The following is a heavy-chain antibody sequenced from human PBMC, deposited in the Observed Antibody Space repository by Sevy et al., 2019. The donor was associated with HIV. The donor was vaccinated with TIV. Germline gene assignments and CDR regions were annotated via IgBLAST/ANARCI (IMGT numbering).Heavy chain of an antibody. CDR2: IYYSGST. J-gene: IGHJ4*02. D-gene: IGHD6-13*01. V-gene: IGHV4-39*01. CDR1: GGSISSSTYY. CDR3: ARRTYSTTTFDY. Sequence: SETLSLTCTVSGGSISSSTYYWAWIRQPPGKGLEWIGSIYYSGSTYYNPSLKSRVTISVDTSKNQFSLRLSSVTAADTAVYYCARRTYSTTTFDYWGLGTLVTVSS.